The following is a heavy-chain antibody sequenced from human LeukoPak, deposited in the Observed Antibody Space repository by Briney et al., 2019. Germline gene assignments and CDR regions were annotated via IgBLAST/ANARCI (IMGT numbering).Heavy chain of an antibody. D-gene: IGHD3-10*01. CDR2: ISSSSSTI. V-gene: IGHV3-48*04. CDR1: GFTFSSYR. Sequence: GGSLRLSCAASGFTFSSYRMNWVRQAPGKGLEWISHISSSSSTIYYTDSVKGRFTISRDNAKNSLYLQMNSLRAEDTAVYYCARDRITMVRVTYYFDYWGQGTLVTVSS. J-gene: IGHJ4*02. CDR3: ARDRITMVRVTYYFDY.